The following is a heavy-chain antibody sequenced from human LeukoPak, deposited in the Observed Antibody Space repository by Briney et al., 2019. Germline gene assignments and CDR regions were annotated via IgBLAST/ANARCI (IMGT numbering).Heavy chain of an antibody. CDR3: VYGSGSYHYFDY. J-gene: IGHJ4*02. V-gene: IGHV1-69*05. CDR1: GCTFSSYA. Sequence: SVKVSCQASGCTFSSYAISWVRQAPGQGLEWMGRIIPIFATAIYAQKSQGRVTITTDESTSTAYMELSSLRSEYTAVYFCVYGSGSYHYFDYWGQGTLVTVSS. CDR2: IIPIFATA. D-gene: IGHD3-10*01.